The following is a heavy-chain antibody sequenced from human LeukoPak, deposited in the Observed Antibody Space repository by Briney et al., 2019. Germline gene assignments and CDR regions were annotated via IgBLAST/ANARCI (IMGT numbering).Heavy chain of an antibody. CDR1: GGSLSSGGYR. D-gene: IGHD2-15*01. Sequence: KPSQTLSLTCAVSGGSLSSGGYRWTWLRQYPGKGLEWIGYINYSGSTYYNPSLKSRVIISVVTSKNQFSLNLNSVTAADTAVYYCAREMDAHPRIVVWGQGTLVTVSS. J-gene: IGHJ1*01. CDR3: AREMDAHPRIVV. V-gene: IGHV4-31*11. CDR2: INYSGST.